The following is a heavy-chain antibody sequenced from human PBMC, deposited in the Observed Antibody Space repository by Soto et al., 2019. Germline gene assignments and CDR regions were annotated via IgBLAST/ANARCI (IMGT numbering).Heavy chain of an antibody. J-gene: IGHJ4*02. D-gene: IGHD3-10*01. Sequence: GGSLRLSCTGSGFTFSSSTMTWVRQGPGKGLEWVSFISSSSSYIYFADSLKGRFTISRDNAKNSLYLQMNSLRAEDTAVYYCARDIGEMSAVWGQGTQVTVSS. V-gene: IGHV3-21*06. CDR1: GFTFSSST. CDR2: ISSSSSYI. CDR3: ARDIGEMSAV.